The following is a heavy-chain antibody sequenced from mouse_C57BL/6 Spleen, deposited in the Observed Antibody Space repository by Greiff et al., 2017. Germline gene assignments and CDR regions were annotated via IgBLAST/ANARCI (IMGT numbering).Heavy chain of an antibody. CDR1: GYTFTGYW. CDR2: ILPGNGST. V-gene: IGHV1-9*01. CDR3: ARYTTVVVDY. Sequence: VQLQQSGAELMKPGASVKLSCKATGYTFTGYWIEWVKQRPGHGLEWIGEILPGNGSTNYNEKFKGKATFTADTSSNTAYMQLSSLTTEDSAIYYCARYTTVVVDYWGQGTTLTVSS. J-gene: IGHJ2*01. D-gene: IGHD1-1*01.